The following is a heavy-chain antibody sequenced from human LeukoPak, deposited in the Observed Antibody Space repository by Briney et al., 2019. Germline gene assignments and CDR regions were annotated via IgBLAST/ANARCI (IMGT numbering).Heavy chain of an antibody. Sequence: SETLSLTCTVSGGSISSYYWSWIRQPPGKGLEWIGYIYYSGSTNYNPSLKSRVTISVDTSKNQFSLKLSSVTAADTAVYYCARESAYYYDSSGYPFDIWGQGAMVTVSS. CDR1: GGSISSYY. V-gene: IGHV4-59*01. CDR3: ARESAYYYDSSGYPFDI. J-gene: IGHJ3*02. D-gene: IGHD3-22*01. CDR2: IYYSGST.